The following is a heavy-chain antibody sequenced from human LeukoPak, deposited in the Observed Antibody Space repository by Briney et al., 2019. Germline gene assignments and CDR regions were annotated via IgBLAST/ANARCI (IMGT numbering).Heavy chain of an antibody. J-gene: IGHJ4*02. D-gene: IGHD5-12*01. Sequence: SETLSLTCTVSGGSMSSSSYYWGWIRQPPGKGLEWIGSIYYSESTYQNPSLKSRVTISVDTSKNQFSLKLSSVTAADTAVYYCARDDNSGYDRYDYWGQGTLVTVSS. CDR1: GGSMSSSSYY. CDR2: IYYSEST. CDR3: ARDDNSGYDRYDY. V-gene: IGHV4-39*07.